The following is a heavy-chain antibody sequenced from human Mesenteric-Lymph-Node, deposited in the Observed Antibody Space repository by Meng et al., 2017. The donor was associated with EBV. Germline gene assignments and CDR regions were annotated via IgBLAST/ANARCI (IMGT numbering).Heavy chain of an antibody. V-gene: IGHV4-61*01. Sequence: VQCEGSGPDLVKPAETLSLTCTVSGGSVSSGSYFWSWIRQPPGKGLEWIGYIYYSGSPNYNPSLNSRVTISVDTSKNQFSLKLGSVTAADTAVYYCATCSRRPSCWFDPWGQGTLVTVSS. D-gene: IGHD2-8*01. J-gene: IGHJ5*02. CDR1: GGSVSSGSYF. CDR2: IYYSGSP. CDR3: ATCSRRPSCWFDP.